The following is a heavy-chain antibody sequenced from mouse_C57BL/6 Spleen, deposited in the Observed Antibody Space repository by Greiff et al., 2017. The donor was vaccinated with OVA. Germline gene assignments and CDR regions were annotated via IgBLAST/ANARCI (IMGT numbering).Heavy chain of an antibody. Sequence: VNVVESGAELVKPGASVKLSCKASGYTFTEYTIHWVKQRSGQGLEWIGWFYPGSGSIKYNEKFKDKATLTADKSSSTVYMELSRLTSEDSAVYFCARHEKAHYYGSSYAMDYWGQGTSVTVSS. CDR3: ARHEKAHYYGSSYAMDY. J-gene: IGHJ4*01. CDR2: FYPGSGSI. D-gene: IGHD1-1*01. CDR1: GYTFTEYT. V-gene: IGHV1-62-2*01.